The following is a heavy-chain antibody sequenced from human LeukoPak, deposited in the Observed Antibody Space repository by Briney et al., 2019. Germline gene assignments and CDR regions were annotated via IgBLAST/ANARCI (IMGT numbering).Heavy chain of an antibody. J-gene: IGHJ4*02. CDR3: VRDHYYSFDY. Sequence: PGGSLRLSSAASGFTFSSYSMNWVRQAPGKGLEWISYISSSSSAIYYADSVEGRSTISRDNAKNSLYLQMNSLRDEDTAVYYCVRDHYYSFDYWGQGTLVTVSS. V-gene: IGHV3-48*02. CDR1: GFTFSSYS. D-gene: IGHD2/OR15-2a*01. CDR2: ISSSSSAI.